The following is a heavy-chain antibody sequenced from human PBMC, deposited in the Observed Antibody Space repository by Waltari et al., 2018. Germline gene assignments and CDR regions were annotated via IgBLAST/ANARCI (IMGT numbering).Heavy chain of an antibody. CDR1: GFTFSSYA. D-gene: IGHD3-10*01. J-gene: IGHJ4*02. V-gene: IGHV3-23*01. CDR3: AKFELIRGGEDY. CDR2: IRGSGGST. Sequence: EVQLLESGGGLVQPGGSLRLSCAASGFTFSSYAMSWVRQAPGKGLEWVSAIRGSGGSTYYADSVKGRFTISRDNSKNTLYLQMNSLRAEDTAVYYCAKFELIRGGEDYWGQGTLVTVSS.